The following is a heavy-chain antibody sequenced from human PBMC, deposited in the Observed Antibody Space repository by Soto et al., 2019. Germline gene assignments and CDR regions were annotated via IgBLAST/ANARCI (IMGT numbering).Heavy chain of an antibody. V-gene: IGHV1-69*01. J-gene: IGHJ6*02. CDR1: GGTFSSYA. CDR2: IIPIFGTA. CDR3: ARGPSPGRGVVPAASHDYYYYGMDV. D-gene: IGHD2-2*01. Sequence: QVQLVQSGAEVKKPGSSVKVSCKASGGTFSSYAISWVRQAPGQGLEWMGGIIPIFGTANYAQKLQGRVTITADESTSTAYMEMSSLRAEDTAVYYCARGPSPGRGVVPAASHDYYYYGMDVWGQGTTVTVSS.